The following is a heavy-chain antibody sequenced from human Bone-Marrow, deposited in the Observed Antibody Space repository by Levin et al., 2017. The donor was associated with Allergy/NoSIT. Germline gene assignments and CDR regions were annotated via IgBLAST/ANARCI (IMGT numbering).Heavy chain of an antibody. CDR2: IGAFNGYT. CDR1: GYTFSQYG. CDR3: ARDVSETSAYGY. D-gene: IGHD3-16*01. V-gene: IGHV1-18*01. Sequence: GESLKISCKASGYTFSQYGFTWVRQAPGQGLEWMGSIGAFNGYTNYAQNLQGRVTMTTDTSASTAYMELRSLRSDDTAVYYCARDVSETSAYGYWGQGTLVTVSS. J-gene: IGHJ4*02.